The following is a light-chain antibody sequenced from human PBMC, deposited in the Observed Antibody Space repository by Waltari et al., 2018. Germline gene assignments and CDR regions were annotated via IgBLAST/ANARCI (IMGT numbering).Light chain of an antibody. Sequence: DIVLTQSPASSAVSLGERAPITCKSSQSVLYSSNNKNYLTWYQPKPGQPPKLLIFWATTRESGVPDRFSCSGAGTDFTLTISSVQAEDVAVYFCQEFYSAAYTFGQGTKLEIK. CDR3: QEFYSAAYT. CDR2: WAT. CDR1: QSVLYSSNNKNY. V-gene: IGKV4-1*01. J-gene: IGKJ2*01.